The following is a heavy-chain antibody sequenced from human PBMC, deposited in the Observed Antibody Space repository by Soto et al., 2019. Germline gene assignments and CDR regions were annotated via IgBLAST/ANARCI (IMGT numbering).Heavy chain of an antibody. CDR2: IYYTGST. V-gene: IGHV4-31*03. CDR3: ARDRGSGSYYEPGFDY. J-gene: IGHJ4*02. D-gene: IGHD3-10*01. CDR1: GGSISSDGYY. Sequence: QVQLQESGPGLVKPSQTLSLTCTVSGGSISSDGYYWSWIRQLPGKGLEWIGYIYYTGSTYSNPSLKSRVTVSLDTSKNQFSLKLSAVTAADTAVYYCARDRGSGSYYEPGFDYWGQGTLVTVSS.